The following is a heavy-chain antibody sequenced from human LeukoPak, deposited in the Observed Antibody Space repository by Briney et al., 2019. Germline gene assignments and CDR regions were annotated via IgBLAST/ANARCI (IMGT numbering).Heavy chain of an antibody. D-gene: IGHD1-26*01. Sequence: GGSLRLSCAVSGIPFKKYGMPWVRQAPGKGLEWVATIWHDGSPTMYADSAKGRFTISRDDSKNMLYLQMNSLRAEDTAEYYCVTHYKWDLLVHAFDFWGQGTRVTVSS. V-gene: IGHV3-33*01. CDR2: IWHDGSPT. CDR3: VTHYKWDLLVHAFDF. J-gene: IGHJ3*01. CDR1: GIPFKKYG.